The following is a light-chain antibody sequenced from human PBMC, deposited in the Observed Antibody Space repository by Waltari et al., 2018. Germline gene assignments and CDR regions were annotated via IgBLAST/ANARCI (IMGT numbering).Light chain of an antibody. V-gene: IGLV3-1*01. CDR2: QDN. J-gene: IGLJ2*01. Sequence: SYELIQPASVSVSPGQTASITCSGDKLGDKYACWFQQKPGQSPILVIYQDNKRPSGSPGRFAGSNAGDTSTLTISGTQPMDEADYYCQTWDSGTVLFGGGTELTVL. CDR1: KLGDKY. CDR3: QTWDSGTVL.